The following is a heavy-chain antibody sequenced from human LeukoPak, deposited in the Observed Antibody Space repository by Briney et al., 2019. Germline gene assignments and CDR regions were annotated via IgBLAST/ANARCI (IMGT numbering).Heavy chain of an antibody. J-gene: IGHJ4*02. CDR3: ATSHYGILAGYYAPFDY. CDR1: GYSLTSYL. Sequence: GESPEISCKGSGYSLTSYLLSWVRQMPGKGLEWMGRIDSSDCYTNYRPSFQGHVTISTYKSISTAYLQWRSLKASDTAMYYCATSHYGILAGYYAPFDYWGQGTLVTVSS. CDR2: IDSSDCYT. D-gene: IGHD3-9*01. V-gene: IGHV5-10-1*01.